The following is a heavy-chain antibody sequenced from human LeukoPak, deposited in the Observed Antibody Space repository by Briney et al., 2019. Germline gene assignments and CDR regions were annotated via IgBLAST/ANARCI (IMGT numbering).Heavy chain of an antibody. D-gene: IGHD6-13*01. V-gene: IGHV4-4*07. CDR2: IYTTGST. J-gene: IGHJ4*02. CDR1: GDSISSYY. Sequence: PSDTLSLTCTVSGDSISSYYWSWIRQPAGKGLEWIGRIYTTGSTNYNPSLKSRVTMSVDTSKNHFSLKLSSVTSPDTAVYYCARGIAAAAKQGGFDFWGQGTLVTVSS. CDR3: ARGIAAAAKQGGFDF.